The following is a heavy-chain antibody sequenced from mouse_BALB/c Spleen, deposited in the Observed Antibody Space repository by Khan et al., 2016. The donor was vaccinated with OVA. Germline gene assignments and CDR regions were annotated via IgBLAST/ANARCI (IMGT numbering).Heavy chain of an antibody. CDR3: ARRDYEAMDY. J-gene: IGHJ4*01. V-gene: IGHV14-1*02. CDR1: GFNITDYY. CDR2: IDPENGNT. D-gene: IGHD2-4*01. Sequence: IQLVQSGAELVRPGALVKLSCKASGFNITDYYVHWVKQRPEQGLEWIGWIDPENGNTIYDPKFQGKASITADTSSNTAYLQLSSLTSEDTAVDYCARRDYEAMDYWGQGTSVTVSS.